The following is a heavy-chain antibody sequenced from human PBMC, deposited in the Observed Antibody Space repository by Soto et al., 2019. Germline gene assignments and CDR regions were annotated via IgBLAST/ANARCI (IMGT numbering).Heavy chain of an antibody. Sequence: PSETLSLTCTVSGGSISRGDYYWSWVRQPPGKGLEWIGFIYYTGNTYYNPSLRSRVIMSVETSKNQFSLKLSSVTASDTAVYYCDREDKTMVSFDSWGQGTLVTVSS. CDR1: GGSISRGDYY. CDR3: DREDKTMVSFDS. J-gene: IGHJ5*01. CDR2: IYYTGNT. D-gene: IGHD5-18*01. V-gene: IGHV4-30-4*01.